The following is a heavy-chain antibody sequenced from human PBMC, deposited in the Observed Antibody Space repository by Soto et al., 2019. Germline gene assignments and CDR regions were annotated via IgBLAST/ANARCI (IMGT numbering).Heavy chain of an antibody. V-gene: IGHV3-23*01. CDR1: GFTFSSYA. D-gene: IGHD2-21*01. CDR3: TTGLSNGYYNFDY. CDR2: ISGSGGST. J-gene: IGHJ4*02. Sequence: HPGGSLRLSCAASGFTFSSYAMSWVRQAPGKGLEWVSAISGSGGSTYYADSVKGRFTISRDNSKNTLYLQMNSLRAEDTAVYYCTTGLSNGYYNFDYWGQGTPVTVSS.